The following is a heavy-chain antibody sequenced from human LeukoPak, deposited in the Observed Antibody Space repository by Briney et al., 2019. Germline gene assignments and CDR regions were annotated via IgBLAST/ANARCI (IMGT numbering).Heavy chain of an antibody. V-gene: IGHV3-21*01. CDR1: GFTFSSYS. CDR3: ARESWECSSTSCYSPDYYYYGMDV. D-gene: IGHD2-2*01. J-gene: IGHJ6*02. Sequence: PGGSLRLSCAASGFTFSSYSMNWVRQAPGKGLEWVSSISSSSSYIYYADSVKGRFTISRDNAKNSLYLQMNSLRAEDTAVYYCARESWECSSTSCYSPDYYYYGMDVWGQGTTVTVSS. CDR2: ISSSSSYI.